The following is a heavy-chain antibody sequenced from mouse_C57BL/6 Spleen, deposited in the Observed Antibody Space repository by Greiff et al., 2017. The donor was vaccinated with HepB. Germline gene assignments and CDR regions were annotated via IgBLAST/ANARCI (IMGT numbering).Heavy chain of an antibody. CDR3: ARHLNYFDY. CDR1: GFTFSSYT. V-gene: IGHV5-9*01. Sequence: EVNLVESGGGLVKPGGSLKLSCAASGFTFSSYTMSWVRQTPEKRLEWVATISGGGGNTYYPDSVKGRFTISRDNAKNTLYLQMSSLRSEDTALYYCARHLNYFDYWGQGTTLTVSS. J-gene: IGHJ2*01. CDR2: ISGGGGNT.